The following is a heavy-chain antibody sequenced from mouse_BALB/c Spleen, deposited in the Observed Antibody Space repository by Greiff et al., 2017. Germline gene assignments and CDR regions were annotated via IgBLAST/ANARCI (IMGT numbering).Heavy chain of an antibody. Sequence: VQLQQSGAELVRPGTSVKVSCKASGYAFTNYLIEWVKQRPGQGLEWIGVINPGSGGTNYNEKFKGKATLTADKSSSTAYMQLSSLTSDDSAVYFCARRLGYAMDYWGQGTSVTVSS. V-gene: IGHV1-54*01. D-gene: IGHD4-1*01. CDR1: GYAFTNYL. CDR2: INPGSGGT. J-gene: IGHJ4*01. CDR3: ARRLGYAMDY.